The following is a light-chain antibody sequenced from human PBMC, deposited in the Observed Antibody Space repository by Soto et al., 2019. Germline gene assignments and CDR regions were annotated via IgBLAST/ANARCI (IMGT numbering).Light chain of an antibody. CDR2: GAS. J-gene: IGKJ1*01. CDR1: QSVSSSF. CDR3: QQYGRSWT. Sequence: EIVLTQSPGTLSLSPGERATLSCRASQSVSSSFLAWYQQKPGQAPRLLIYGASSRATGIPDRFSGSGSGTDFTVIISRLEPEDFAVYYCQQYGRSWTFGQGTKVEIK. V-gene: IGKV3-20*01.